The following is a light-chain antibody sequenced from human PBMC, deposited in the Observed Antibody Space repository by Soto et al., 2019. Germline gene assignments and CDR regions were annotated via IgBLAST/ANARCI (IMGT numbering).Light chain of an antibody. CDR1: SSDVGGYDR. V-gene: IGLV2-14*01. CDR2: EVS. CDR3: SSYTTSTSLYV. Sequence: QSVLTQPPSASGSPGQSVTISCTGTSSDVGGYDRVSWFQQHPGKAPKLMIYEVSNRPSGVSNRFSGSKSGNTASLTISGLQAEDEADYYCSSYTTSTSLYVFGTGTKLTVL. J-gene: IGLJ1*01.